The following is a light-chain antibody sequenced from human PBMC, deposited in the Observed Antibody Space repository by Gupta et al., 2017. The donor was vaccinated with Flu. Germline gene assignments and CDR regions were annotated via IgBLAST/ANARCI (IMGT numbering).Light chain of an antibody. CDR3: QQANSFPYT. CDR2: GAS. J-gene: IGKJ2*01. CDR1: QGINKC. Sequence: DNQLNPSPSPVSASVGDRVTITCRASQGINKCLAWFQQKPGKAPRLLIYGASSLQSGVPSRFSGSGSGTDFTLTITSLQPEDFATYYCQQANSFPYTFGQGTKLDI. V-gene: IGKV1-12*01.